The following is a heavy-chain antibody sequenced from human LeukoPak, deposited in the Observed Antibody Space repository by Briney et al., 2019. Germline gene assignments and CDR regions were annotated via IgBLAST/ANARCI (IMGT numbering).Heavy chain of an antibody. CDR2: INHSGST. J-gene: IGHJ6*03. V-gene: IGHV4-34*01. CDR3: ARDRSGYDWGLYYYYMDV. Sequence: SETLSLTCAVYGGSFSGYYWSWIRQPPGKGLEWIGEINHSGSTNYNPSLKSRVTISVDTSKNQLSLKLSSVTAADTAVYYCARDRSGYDWGLYYYYMDVWGKGTTVTVSS. CDR1: GGSFSGYY. D-gene: IGHD5-12*01.